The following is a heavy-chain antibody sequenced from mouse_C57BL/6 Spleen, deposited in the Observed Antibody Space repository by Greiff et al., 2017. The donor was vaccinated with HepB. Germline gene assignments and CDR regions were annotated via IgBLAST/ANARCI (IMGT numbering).Heavy chain of an antibody. V-gene: IGHV5-17*01. CDR1: GFTFSDYG. CDR2: ISSGSSTI. Sequence: EVKLMESGGGLVKPGGSLKLSCAASGFTFSDYGMHWVRQAPEKGLEWVAYISSGSSTIYYADTVKGRFTISRDNAKNTLFLQMTSLRSEDTAMYYCARPLWPTSTDYYAMDYWGQGTSVTVSS. CDR3: ARPLWPTSTDYYAMDY. J-gene: IGHJ4*01. D-gene: IGHD1-1*02.